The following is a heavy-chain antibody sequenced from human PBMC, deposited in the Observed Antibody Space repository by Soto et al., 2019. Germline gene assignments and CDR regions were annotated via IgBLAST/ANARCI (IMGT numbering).Heavy chain of an antibody. CDR3: SKTDYYHYGMDV. CDR1: GDSISSSNYY. V-gene: IGHV4-39*01. J-gene: IGHJ6*02. Sequence: NPSETLSLTCTVSGDSISSSNYYWGWIRQPPGRGLEYIGSIYYGGTTYYNPSLKSRATISVDTSKHQFSLRLSSVTAADTAVYYCSKTDYYHYGMDVWGQGTTVTVSS. CDR2: IYYGGTT.